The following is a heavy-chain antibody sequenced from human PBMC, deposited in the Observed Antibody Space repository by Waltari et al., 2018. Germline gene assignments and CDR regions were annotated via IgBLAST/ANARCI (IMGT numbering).Heavy chain of an antibody. D-gene: IGHD3-22*01. CDR2: ISYDGRNK. CDR1: GFTFSSYA. J-gene: IGHJ5*02. V-gene: IGHV3-30*01. Sequence: QVQLVESGGGVVQPGRSLRLSCAASGFTFSSYAMHWVRQAPGKGLEWVAVISYDGRNKYYADSVKGRFTSSRDNSKNTLYLQMNSLRAEDTAVYYCARDYYDSSGYYPWGQGTLVTVSS. CDR3: ARDYYDSSGYYP.